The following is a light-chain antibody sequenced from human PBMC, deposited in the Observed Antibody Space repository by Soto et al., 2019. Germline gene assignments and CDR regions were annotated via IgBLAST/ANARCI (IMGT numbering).Light chain of an antibody. J-gene: IGKJ4*01. CDR3: QLRKTWRALS. CDR2: DAS. V-gene: IGKV3-11*01. CDR1: ESVKTF. Sequence: IVLTQSPATLSLSPGERVTLSCRASESVKTFLAWYQQKPGQAPRLLIYDASNRATGIPARFSGGGSGKDFTRKISRLEPDDSAVYHCQLRKTWRALSFGVGTKVEI.